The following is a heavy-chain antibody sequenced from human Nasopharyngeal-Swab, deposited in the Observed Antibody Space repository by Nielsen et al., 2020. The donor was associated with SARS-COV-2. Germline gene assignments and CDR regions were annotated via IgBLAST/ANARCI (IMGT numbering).Heavy chain of an antibody. J-gene: IGHJ6*02. Sequence: GGSLRLSCAASGFTFSSYAMHWVRQAPGKGLEWVSGISWNSGSIGYADSVKGRFTISRDNAKNSLYLQMNSLRAEDTALYYCAKDQRALDSNYYYYGMDVWGQGTTVTVSS. CDR1: GFTFSSYA. D-gene: IGHD3/OR15-3a*01. CDR3: AKDQRALDSNYYYYGMDV. V-gene: IGHV3-9*01. CDR2: ISWNSGSI.